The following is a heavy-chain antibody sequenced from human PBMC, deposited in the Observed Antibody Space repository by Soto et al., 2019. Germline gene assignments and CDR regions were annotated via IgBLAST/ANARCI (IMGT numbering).Heavy chain of an antibody. Sequence: LRLSCVASGFTFSRFAMTWVRQAPGKGLEWVSSISSRSDIYYADSVKGRFTISRDNAKNSVSLQMNSLRAEDTAVYYCAREYTAWPLAYGLDVWGQGTTVTVSS. CDR1: GFTFSRFA. J-gene: IGHJ6*02. CDR2: ISSRSDI. CDR3: AREYTAWPLAYGLDV. D-gene: IGHD2-2*02. V-gene: IGHV3-21*01.